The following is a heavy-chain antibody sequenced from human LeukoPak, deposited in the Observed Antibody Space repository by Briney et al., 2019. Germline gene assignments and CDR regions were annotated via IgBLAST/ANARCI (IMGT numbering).Heavy chain of an antibody. CDR2: INHSGST. CDR1: GESFSGYY. Sequence: SETLSLTCAVYGESFSGYYCNWFRQPPGKGLEWIGEINHSGSTDYNPSLKSRVTISLDTSKKYFSLHLTSVTAADTAVYYCARGRSRVPAASRGQGTLVTVSS. J-gene: IGHJ4*02. CDR3: ARGRSRVPAAS. D-gene: IGHD2-2*01. V-gene: IGHV4-34*01.